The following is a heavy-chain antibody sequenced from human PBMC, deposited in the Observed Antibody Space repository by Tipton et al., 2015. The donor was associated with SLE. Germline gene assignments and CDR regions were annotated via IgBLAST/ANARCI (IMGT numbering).Heavy chain of an antibody. J-gene: IGHJ3*01. CDR2: AYHSGST. D-gene: IGHD1-26*01. Sequence: TLSLTCAVSGYFISSGYYWGWIRQPPGKGLEWIGIAYHSGSTYYNPSLESRVTISIDTSKNQFSLQLTSVTAADAGLYYCARVGAPISAFDVWGQGTMVNVSS. CDR1: GYFISSGYY. V-gene: IGHV4-38-2*01. CDR3: ARVGAPISAFDV.